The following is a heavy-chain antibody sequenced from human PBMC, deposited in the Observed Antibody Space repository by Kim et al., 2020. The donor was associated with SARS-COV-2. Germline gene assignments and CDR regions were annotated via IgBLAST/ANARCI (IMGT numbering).Heavy chain of an antibody. CDR3: ARDLSYPLDY. J-gene: IGHJ4*02. V-gene: IGHV1-18*01. D-gene: IGHD1-26*01. CDR2: NT. Sequence: NTNYAQKLQGRVTMTTDPSTSTAYMELRSLRSDDTAVYYCARDLSYPLDYWGQGTLVTVSS.